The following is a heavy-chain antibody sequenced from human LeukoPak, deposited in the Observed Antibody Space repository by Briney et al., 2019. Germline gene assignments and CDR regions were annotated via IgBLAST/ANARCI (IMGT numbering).Heavy chain of an antibody. CDR1: GFTFSSYW. CDR2: INEDGSEK. Sequence: GGSLRLSCAASGFTFSSYWLSWVRQAPGKGLQWVANINEDGSEKYYVDSVKGRLAISRDNGKNSLYLQMNSLRAEDTAVYYCARDQNGGFDYWGQGTLVTVSS. J-gene: IGHJ4*02. V-gene: IGHV3-7*01. D-gene: IGHD1-1*01. CDR3: ARDQNGGFDY.